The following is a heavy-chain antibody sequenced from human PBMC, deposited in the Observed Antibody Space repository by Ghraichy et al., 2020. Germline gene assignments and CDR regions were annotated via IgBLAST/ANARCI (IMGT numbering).Heavy chain of an antibody. D-gene: IGHD2-2*01. J-gene: IGHJ6*02. CDR3: ARILRSGGYGSSTSCYHVRYGRDV. CDR2: IFSNDEK. CDR1: GFSLSNARMG. Sequence: SGPTLVQPTETLTLTCTVSGFSLSNARMGVSWIRQPPGKALEWLAHIFSNDEKSYSTSLKSRLTISKDTSKSQVVLTMTNMDPVDTATYYCARILRSGGYGSSTSCYHVRYGRDVWGQGTTVTVSS. V-gene: IGHV2-26*01.